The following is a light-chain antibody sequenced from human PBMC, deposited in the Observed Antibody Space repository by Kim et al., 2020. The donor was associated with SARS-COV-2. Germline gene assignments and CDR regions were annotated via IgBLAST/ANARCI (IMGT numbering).Light chain of an antibody. CDR2: RAC. CDR1: QRVRSW. J-gene: IGKJ2*01. V-gene: IGKV1-5*03. Sequence: GDRLTLSRPASQRVRSWVALYPRRPGKAPQVLSFRACSLDSGVPSRFSGRVSGTEFTLPISSLQPEDFVTYFCQQYNTLTWTFGQGTKLEF. CDR3: QQYNTLTWT.